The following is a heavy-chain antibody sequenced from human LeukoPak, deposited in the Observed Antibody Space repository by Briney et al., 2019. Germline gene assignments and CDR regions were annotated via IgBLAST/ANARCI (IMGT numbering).Heavy chain of an antibody. CDR3: ATRRQVLLPFES. D-gene: IGHD2-8*02. CDR1: GFTFRTYW. J-gene: IGHJ4*02. V-gene: IGHV3-23*01. Sequence: GGSLRLSCAASGFTFRTYWMSWVRQAPGKGLEWVSSIFPSGGEIHYADSVRGRFTISRDNSKSTLSLQMNSLRAEDTAIYYCATRRQVLLPFESWGQGTLVTVSS. CDR2: IFPSGGEI.